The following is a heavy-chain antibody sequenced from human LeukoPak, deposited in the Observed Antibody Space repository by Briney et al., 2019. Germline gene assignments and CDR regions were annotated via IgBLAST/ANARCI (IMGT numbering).Heavy chain of an antibody. CDR1: GGSISSSSYY. CDR3: ARQAKFVYFDY. D-gene: IGHD2-21*01. J-gene: IGHJ4*02. Sequence: SQTLSLTCTVSGGSISSSSYYWGWIRQPPGKGLEWIGSIYYSGSTYYNPSLKSRVTISVDTSKNQFSLKLSSVTAADTAVYYCARQAKFVYFDYWGQGTLVTVSS. V-gene: IGHV4-39*01. CDR2: IYYSGST.